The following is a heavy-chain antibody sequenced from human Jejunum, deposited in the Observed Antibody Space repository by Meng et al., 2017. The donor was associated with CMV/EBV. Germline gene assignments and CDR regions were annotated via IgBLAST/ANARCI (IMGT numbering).Heavy chain of an antibody. J-gene: IGHJ6*02. CDR1: GFTVTSNY. CDR2: IYRGGNT. D-gene: IGHD4-11*01. CDR3: VTDTTSNTPMDV. Sequence: CAASGFTVTSNYMTWVRHAPGKGLEWVSGIYRGGNTFYAGSVKGRFTISRDTSKNTLFLQMNSLRADDTAIYYCVTDTTSNTPMDVWGQGTTVTVSS. V-gene: IGHV3-53*01.